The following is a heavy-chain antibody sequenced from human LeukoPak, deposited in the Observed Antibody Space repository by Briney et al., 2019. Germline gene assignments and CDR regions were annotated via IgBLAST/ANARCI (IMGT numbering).Heavy chain of an antibody. D-gene: IGHD3-22*01. CDR1: GFTVSSNY. J-gene: IGHJ4*02. CDR3: ARLHSLIRAQPDDC. CDR2: IYSGGST. Sequence: GGSLRLSCAASGFTVSSNYMSWVRQAPGKGLEWVSIIYSGGSTYYSDSVKGRFTISRDNSKNTLYLQLNSLRAEDTAVYYCARLHSLIRAQPDDCWGQGTLVTVSS. V-gene: IGHV3-53*01.